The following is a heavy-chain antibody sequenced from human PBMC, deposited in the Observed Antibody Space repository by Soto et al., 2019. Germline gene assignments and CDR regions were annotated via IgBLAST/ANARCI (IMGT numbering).Heavy chain of an antibody. Sequence: GGSLRLSCAASGFTFSSYAMSWVRQAPGKGLEWVSAIGGSGDSTYYADSVKGRFTISRDNSKNTLYLQVNSLRAEDTAVYYCAKVLDASMVVNGYLYWGQGTLVTVYS. CDR2: IGGSGDST. CDR3: AKVLDASMVVNGYLY. J-gene: IGHJ4*02. CDR1: GFTFSSYA. D-gene: IGHD5-18*01. V-gene: IGHV3-23*01.